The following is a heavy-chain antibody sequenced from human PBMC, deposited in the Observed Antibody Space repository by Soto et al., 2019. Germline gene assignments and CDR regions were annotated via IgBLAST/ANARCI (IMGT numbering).Heavy chain of an antibody. CDR1: GFTFSDYY. D-gene: IGHD3-3*01. Sequence: PGGSLRLSXAASGFTFSDYYMSWIRQAPGKGLEWVSYISSSGSTIYYADSVKGRFTISRDNAKNSLYLQMNSLRAEDTAVYYCAREINDYDFWSGRNGGNWFDPWGQGTLVTVSS. CDR3: AREINDYDFWSGRNGGNWFDP. V-gene: IGHV3-11*01. CDR2: ISSSGSTI. J-gene: IGHJ5*02.